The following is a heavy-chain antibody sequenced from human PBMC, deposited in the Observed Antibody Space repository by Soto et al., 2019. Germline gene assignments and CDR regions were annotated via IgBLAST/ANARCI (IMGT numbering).Heavy chain of an antibody. V-gene: IGHV3-74*01. CDR3: AYQYTRDLRDY. CDR2: INSDGSST. J-gene: IGHJ4*02. CDR1: GFTFSSYW. Sequence: GGSLRLSCAASGFTFSSYWMHWVRQAPGKGLVWVSRINSDGSSTSYADSVKGRFTISRDNAKNTLYLQMNSLRAEDTAVYYCAYQYTRDLRDYWGQGTLVTVSS. D-gene: IGHD2-2*01.